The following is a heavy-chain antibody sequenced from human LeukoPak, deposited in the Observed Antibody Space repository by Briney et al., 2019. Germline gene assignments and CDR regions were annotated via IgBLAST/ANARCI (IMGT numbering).Heavy chain of an antibody. CDR2: IYYSGST. D-gene: IGHD4-17*01. CDR3: ARGTTVTTFLDY. V-gene: IGHV4-59*01. CDR1: GASITSYY. J-gene: IGHJ4*02. Sequence: SETLSLTCAVSGASITSYYWSWIRQPPGKGLEWIGYIYYSGSTNYNPSLKSRVTMSVDTSKNEFSLKLSSVTTADTAVYYCARGTTVTTFLDYWGQGTLVTVSS.